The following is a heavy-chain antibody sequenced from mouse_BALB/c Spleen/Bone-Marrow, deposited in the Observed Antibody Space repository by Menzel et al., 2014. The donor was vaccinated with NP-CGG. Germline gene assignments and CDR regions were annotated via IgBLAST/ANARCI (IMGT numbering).Heavy chain of an antibody. V-gene: IGHV1-87*01. CDR3: ARGFPFDY. J-gene: IGHJ2*01. CDR2: IYPGDGDT. CDR1: GYTFTSYW. Sequence: QVQLKESGAELARPGASVTLSCKASGYTFTSYWMQWVKQRPGQGLEWIGAIYPGDGDTRYTQKFKGKATLTADKSSSTAYMQLSSLASEDSAVYYCARGFPFDYWGQGTTLTVTS.